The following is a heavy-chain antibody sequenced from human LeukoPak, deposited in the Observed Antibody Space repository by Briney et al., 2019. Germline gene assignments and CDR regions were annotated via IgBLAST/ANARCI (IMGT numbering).Heavy chain of an antibody. CDR3: ARVDYDFWSGFYYFDY. CDR1: GYTFTGYY. V-gene: IGHV1-2*02. CDR2: INPNSGGT. J-gene: IGHJ4*02. Sequence: ASVKVSCKASGYTFTGYYMHRVRQAPGQGLEWMGWINPNSGGTNYAQKFQGRVTMTRDTSISTAYMELSRLRSDDTAVYYCARVDYDFWSGFYYFDYWGQGTLVTVSS. D-gene: IGHD3-3*01.